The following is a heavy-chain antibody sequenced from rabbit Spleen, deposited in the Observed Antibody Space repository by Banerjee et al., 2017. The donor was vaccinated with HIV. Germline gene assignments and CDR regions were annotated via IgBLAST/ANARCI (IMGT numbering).Heavy chain of an antibody. CDR2: VYTGDGNT. V-gene: IGHV1S45*01. CDR1: GFSFSSSYY. J-gene: IGHJ3*01. D-gene: IGHD1-1*01. CDR3: ARDSSIGGTDDNL. Sequence: QEQLEESGGGLVQPEGSLTLTCTASGFSFSSSYYMCWVRQAPGKGLELIACVYTGDGNTYYASWAKGRFTISETSSTTVTLQMTSLTAADTATYFCARDSSIGGTDDNLWGQGTLVTVS.